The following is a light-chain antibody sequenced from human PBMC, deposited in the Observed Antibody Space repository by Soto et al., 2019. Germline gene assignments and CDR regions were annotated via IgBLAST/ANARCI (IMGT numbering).Light chain of an antibody. J-gene: IGKJ1*01. V-gene: IGKV3-15*01. Sequence: EIVMTQSPATLSVSPGERATLSCRASQSVSSNLAWYQQKPGQAPRLLIYGASTRATGIPARFSGSGSGTEFTLTSSSLLSEDFAVYYCQQYNNWPWTFGQGTKVDIK. CDR1: QSVSSN. CDR3: QQYNNWPWT. CDR2: GAS.